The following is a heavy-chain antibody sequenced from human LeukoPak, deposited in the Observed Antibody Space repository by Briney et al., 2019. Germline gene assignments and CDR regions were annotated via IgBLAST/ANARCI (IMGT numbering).Heavy chain of an antibody. Sequence: RGESLKISCQGSGYTFTTDWIAWVRQMPGKGLEWMGIIYPGDSDTRYCPSFRGQVTISVDTSINTAYLQWSSLKASDTAMYYCARGGRRSVAGTFDYWGQGTLVAVSS. CDR2: IYPGDSDT. CDR1: GYTFTTDW. J-gene: IGHJ4*02. V-gene: IGHV5-51*01. D-gene: IGHD6-19*01. CDR3: ARGGRRSVAGTFDY.